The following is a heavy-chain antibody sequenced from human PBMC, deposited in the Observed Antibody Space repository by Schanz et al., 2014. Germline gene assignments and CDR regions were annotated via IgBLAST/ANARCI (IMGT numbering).Heavy chain of an antibody. CDR2: IKEDGSVK. D-gene: IGHD5-18*01. CDR1: GFTFENYA. J-gene: IGHJ4*02. CDR3: VRVSFADPRLYRGMDRDIDY. Sequence: EVQLLESGGGLVQPGGSLRLSCATSGFTFENYALTWVRQVPGKGLEWVANIKEDGSVKDYVDSVKGRFTISRDNAKNSLYLQMTSLRAEDTAVYYCVRVSFADPRLYRGMDRDIDYWGQGTLVTVSA. V-gene: IGHV3-7*01.